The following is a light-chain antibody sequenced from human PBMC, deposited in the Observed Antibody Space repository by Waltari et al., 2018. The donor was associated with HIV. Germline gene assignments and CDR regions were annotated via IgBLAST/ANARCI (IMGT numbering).Light chain of an antibody. CDR3: CSYAGSYTWV. CDR2: DVS. Sequence: QSALPQPRSVSGSLGQSVPIPCTATSTDVGGYIYVSWYQQHPGKAPKLMIYDVSKRPSGVPDRFSGSKSGNTASLTISGLQAEDEADYYCCSYAGSYTWVFGGGTKLTVL. CDR1: STDVGGYIY. V-gene: IGLV2-11*01. J-gene: IGLJ3*02.